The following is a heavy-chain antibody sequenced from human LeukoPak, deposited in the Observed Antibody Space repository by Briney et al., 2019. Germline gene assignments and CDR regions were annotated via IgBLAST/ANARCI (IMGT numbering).Heavy chain of an antibody. J-gene: IGHJ4*02. D-gene: IGHD3-10*01. CDR3: ARYNTVNRGFSAVDF. V-gene: IGHV4-59*01. CDR2: IYYTGTT. CDR1: GVSINHYY. Sequence: PSETLSLTCSVSGVSINHYYGTWLRQPPGRGLEWIGFIYYTGTTNYNPSLKSRVTISVDTSKNQFSLKLSSVTAADTAVYYCARYNTVNRGFSAVDFWGQGTPVTVSS.